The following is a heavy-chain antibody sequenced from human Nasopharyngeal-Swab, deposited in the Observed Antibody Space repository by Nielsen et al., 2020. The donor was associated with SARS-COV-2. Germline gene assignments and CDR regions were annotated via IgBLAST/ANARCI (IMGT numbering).Heavy chain of an antibody. CDR3: ARDQPPPYDFWSGYYREYNWFDP. J-gene: IGHJ5*02. V-gene: IGHV1-18*04. CDR1: GYIFTSYG. Sequence: ASVKVSCKASGYIFTSYGISWVRQAPGQGLEWMGWISAYNGNTKYARNLQGRVTMTTDTFTSTAYMELRSLRSDDTAVYYCARDQPPPYDFWSGYYREYNWFDPWGQGTLVTVSS. D-gene: IGHD3-3*01. CDR2: ISAYNGNT.